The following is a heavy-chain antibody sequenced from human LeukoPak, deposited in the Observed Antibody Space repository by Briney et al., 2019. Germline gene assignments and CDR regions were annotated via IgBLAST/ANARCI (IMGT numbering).Heavy chain of an antibody. CDR1: GFSFTSYW. J-gene: IGHJ4*02. CDR2: IYPGDSDT. Sequence: PGESLKISCKGSGFSFTSYWIGWVRQMPGKGLEWMGIIYPGDSDTRYSPSFQGQVTISADKSISTAYLQWSSLKASDTAMYYCARQLAYCGGDCFLPGYYFDYWGQGTLVTVSS. CDR3: ARQLAYCGGDCFLPGYYFDY. V-gene: IGHV5-51*01. D-gene: IGHD2-21*02.